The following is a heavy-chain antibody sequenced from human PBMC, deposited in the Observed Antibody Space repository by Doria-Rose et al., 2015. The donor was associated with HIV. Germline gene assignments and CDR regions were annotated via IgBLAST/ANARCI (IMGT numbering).Heavy chain of an antibody. Sequence: KGLEWIGQIYHSGNTNYNPPLKSRVTISADKSKNQFSLKLTSVTAADTAVYYCARDLGIQLWLGYWGQGTLVTVSS. J-gene: IGHJ4*02. CDR2: IYHSGNT. V-gene: IGHV4-4*02. CDR3: ARDLGIQLWLGY. D-gene: IGHD5-18*01.